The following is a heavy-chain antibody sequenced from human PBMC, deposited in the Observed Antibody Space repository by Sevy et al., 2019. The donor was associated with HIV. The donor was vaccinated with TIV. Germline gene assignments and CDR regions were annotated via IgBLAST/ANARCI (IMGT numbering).Heavy chain of an antibody. CDR3: ARQAVAANKRKWFDP. CDR2: IYYSWST. D-gene: IGHD6-19*01. V-gene: IGHV4-39*01. CDR1: GGSISSNSYY. Sequence: SETLSLTCTVSGGSISSNSYYWGWIRQPPGKGLEWIGSIYYSWSTYYNPSLKSRVTISVDTSKNQFSLKLSSVTAADTAVYYCARQAVAANKRKWFDPWGQGTLVTVSS. J-gene: IGHJ5*02.